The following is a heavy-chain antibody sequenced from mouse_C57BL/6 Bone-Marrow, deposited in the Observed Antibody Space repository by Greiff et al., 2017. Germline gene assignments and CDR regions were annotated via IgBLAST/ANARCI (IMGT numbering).Heavy chain of an antibody. CDR1: GFTFSDFY. CDR3: ARVSETAMDY. V-gene: IGHV7-1*01. J-gene: IGHJ4*01. CDR2: SRNKANDYTT. Sequence: EVQVVESGGGLVQSGRSLRLSCATSGFTFSDFYMEWVRQAPGKGLEWIAASRNKANDYTTEYSASVKGRFIVSRDTSQSILYLQMNALRAEDTAIYYCARVSETAMDYWGQGTSVTVSS. D-gene: IGHD3-2*02.